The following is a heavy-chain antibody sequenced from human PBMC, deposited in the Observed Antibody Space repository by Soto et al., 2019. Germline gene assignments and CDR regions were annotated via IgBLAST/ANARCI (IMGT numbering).Heavy chain of an antibody. V-gene: IGHV3-23*01. J-gene: IGHJ6*02. CDR1: GFTFSSYA. CDR3: AKVGITIFGDHPFFNYGMDV. Sequence: PGGSLRLSCAASGFTFSSYAMSWVRQAPGKGLEWVSAISGSGGSTYYADSVKGRFTISRDNSKNTLYLQMNSLRAEDTAVYYCAKVGITIFGDHPFFNYGMDVWGPGTTVTVSS. D-gene: IGHD3-3*01. CDR2: ISGSGGST.